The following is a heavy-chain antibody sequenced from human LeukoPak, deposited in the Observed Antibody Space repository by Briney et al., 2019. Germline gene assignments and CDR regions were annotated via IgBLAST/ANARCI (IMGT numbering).Heavy chain of an antibody. J-gene: IGHJ4*02. CDR2: ISYSGIT. CDR1: GGSISSYS. Sequence: SETLSLTCTVSGGSISSYSWTWIRQPPGKGLEWIGNISYSGITTYNPSLKSRVTISVDTSKTQFSLQLNSVTAADTAVYYCARTIHYDRIATYFDYWGQGTLVTVSS. CDR3: ARTIHYDRIATYFDY. D-gene: IGHD3-22*01. V-gene: IGHV4-59*01.